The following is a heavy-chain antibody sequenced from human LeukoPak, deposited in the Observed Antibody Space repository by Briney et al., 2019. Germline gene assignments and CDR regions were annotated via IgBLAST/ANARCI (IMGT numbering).Heavy chain of an antibody. D-gene: IGHD3-16*01. CDR1: GFTFSSYE. CDR2: IKNDGSKI. V-gene: IGHV3-48*03. CDR3: VRGSLSDRGDY. Sequence: TGGSLRLSCAAFGFTFSSYEMNWVRQAPGKGLEWLSYIKNDGSKIYYTDSVKGRFTISRDNAKNSLFLQMNSLRAEDTAVYYCVRGSLSDRGDYWGQGTLVTVSS. J-gene: IGHJ4*02.